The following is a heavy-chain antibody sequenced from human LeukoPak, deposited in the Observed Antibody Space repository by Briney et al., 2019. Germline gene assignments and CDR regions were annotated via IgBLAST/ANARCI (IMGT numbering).Heavy chain of an antibody. CDR3: ARGVVLWFGELGAFDI. J-gene: IGHJ3*02. CDR1: GDTFTDYY. V-gene: IGHV1-2*02. Sequence: ASVKVSCKASGDTFTDYYMHWVRQAPGQGLEWMGWINPNSGGTNYAQKSQDRVTMTRDTSISTAYMELSSLRSEDTAVYYCARGVVLWFGELGAFDIWGQGTMVTVSS. D-gene: IGHD3-10*01. CDR2: INPNSGGT.